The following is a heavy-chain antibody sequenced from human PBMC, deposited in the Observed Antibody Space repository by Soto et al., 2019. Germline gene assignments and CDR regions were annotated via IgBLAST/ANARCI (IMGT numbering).Heavy chain of an antibody. CDR3: AKAPNYDFWSGYSNWFDP. V-gene: IGHV3-23*01. CDR2: LSGSGTNT. CDR1: GFTFSSYA. D-gene: IGHD3-3*01. J-gene: IGHJ5*02. Sequence: TGGSLRLSCAASGFTFSSYAMSWVRQAPGKGLEWVSALSGSGTNTYYADSVKGRFTISRDNSKNTLYLQMNNLRAEDTAVYYCAKAPNYDFWSGYSNWFDPWGQGTLVTVSS.